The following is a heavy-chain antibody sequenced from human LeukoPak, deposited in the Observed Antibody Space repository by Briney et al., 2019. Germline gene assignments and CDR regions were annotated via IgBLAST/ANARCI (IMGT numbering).Heavy chain of an antibody. Sequence: ASVRDSCKASGYTFTGYYMHWVRQAPGQGLEWMGWINPNSGGTNYAQKFQGRVTMTGDTSISTAYMELSRLRSDDTAVYYCAREGDYSGYDLGIDYWGQGTLVTVSS. CDR3: AREGDYSGYDLGIDY. J-gene: IGHJ4*02. CDR1: GYTFTGYY. V-gene: IGHV1-2*02. CDR2: INPNSGGT. D-gene: IGHD5-12*01.